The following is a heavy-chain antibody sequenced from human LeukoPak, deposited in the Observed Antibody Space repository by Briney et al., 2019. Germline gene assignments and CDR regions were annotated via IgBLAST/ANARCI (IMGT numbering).Heavy chain of an antibody. CDR3: ARGFSWFGATGICFDY. Sequence: SETLSLTCAVYGGSFSGYYWGWIRQPPGKGLEWIGEINHSGSTNYNPSLKSRVTISVDTSKNQFSLKLSSVTAADTAVYYCARGFSWFGATGICFDYWGQGTLVTVSS. D-gene: IGHD3-10*01. CDR2: INHSGST. J-gene: IGHJ4*02. CDR1: GGSFSGYY. V-gene: IGHV4-34*01.